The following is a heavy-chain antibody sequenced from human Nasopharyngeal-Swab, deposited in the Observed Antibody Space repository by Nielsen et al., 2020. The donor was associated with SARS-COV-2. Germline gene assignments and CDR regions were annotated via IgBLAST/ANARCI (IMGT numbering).Heavy chain of an antibody. J-gene: IGHJ4*02. CDR3: AKDRYCSGGACYFSGFDY. Sequence: WLRQPPGQGLAWVSRVSGSGGTTKYADSVKGRFTISRDNSKNKLYLQMHSLRVEDTAVYYCAKDRYCSGGACYFSGFDYWGPGTLVTVSS. D-gene: IGHD2-15*01. V-gene: IGHV3-23*01. CDR2: VSGSGGTT.